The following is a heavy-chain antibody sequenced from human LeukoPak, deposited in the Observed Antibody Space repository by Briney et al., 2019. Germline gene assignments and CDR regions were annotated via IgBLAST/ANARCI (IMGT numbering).Heavy chain of an antibody. Sequence: PGGSLRLSCAASGFTFRSYAMHWVRQAPGKGLEWVSGISWNSGSIGYADSVKGRFTISRDNAKNSLYLQMNSLRAEDTALYYCAKGVYDAYCGGDCWDAFDIWGQGTMVTVSS. CDR1: GFTFRSYA. CDR2: ISWNSGSI. J-gene: IGHJ3*02. V-gene: IGHV3-9*01. CDR3: AKGVYDAYCGGDCWDAFDI. D-gene: IGHD2-21*02.